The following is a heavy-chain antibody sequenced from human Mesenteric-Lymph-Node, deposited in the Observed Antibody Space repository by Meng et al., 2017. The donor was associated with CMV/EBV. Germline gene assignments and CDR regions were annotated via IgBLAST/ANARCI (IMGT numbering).Heavy chain of an antibody. Sequence: GSLRLSCTVSGGSFSSYYWSWFRQPPGKELEWIGYIYHSGSTNYNPSLKSRVSISIDRSKNQFSLKLTSVTAADTAVYYCARDKAVAGTRRHYYYYGMDVWGQGTTVTVSS. CDR1: GGSFSSYY. D-gene: IGHD6-19*01. J-gene: IGHJ6*02. V-gene: IGHV4-59*13. CDR3: ARDKAVAGTRRHYYYYGMDV. CDR2: IYHSGST.